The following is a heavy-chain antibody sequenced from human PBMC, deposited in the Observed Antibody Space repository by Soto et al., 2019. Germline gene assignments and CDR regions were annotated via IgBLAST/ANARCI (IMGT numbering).Heavy chain of an antibody. D-gene: IGHD1-1*01. J-gene: IGHJ4*02. Sequence: QVQLVESGGGVVQPGRSLRRSCAASGFTCSTYVMHWVRQAPGKGLEWVAVISYDGVNKYYADSVKGRFNISIDNSKNMLYLHMNSMTAEDTSVYYCAQHVYNGTDGFFDYWSKATLFTVSS. CDR1: GFTCSTYV. CDR3: AQHVYNGTDGFFDY. V-gene: IGHV3-30*18. CDR2: ISYDGVNK.